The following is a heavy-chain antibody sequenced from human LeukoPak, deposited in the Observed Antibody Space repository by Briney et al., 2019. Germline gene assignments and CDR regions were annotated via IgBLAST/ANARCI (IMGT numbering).Heavy chain of an antibody. J-gene: IGHJ6*03. D-gene: IGHD3-22*01. CDR3: TRGSIAYYYMDV. CDR1: GGSISSYY. Sequence: SETLSLTCTVSGGSISSYYWSWIRQPPGKGLEWIGNIYYSGSTNYNPSLKSRVTISVDTSKNQFSLKLSSVTAADTAVYYCTRGSIAYYYMDVWGKGTTVAISS. CDR2: IYYSGST. V-gene: IGHV4-59*12.